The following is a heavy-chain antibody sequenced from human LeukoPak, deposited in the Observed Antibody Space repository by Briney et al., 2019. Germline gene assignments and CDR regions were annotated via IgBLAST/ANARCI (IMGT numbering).Heavy chain of an antibody. D-gene: IGHD6-19*01. J-gene: IGHJ5*02. CDR3: ASLEAGIDP. CDR2: IYYSGST. V-gene: IGHV4-39*01. CDR1: GGSTSSSSYY. Sequence: SETLSLTYTVSGGSTSSSSYYWGWIRQPPGKGLECIGSIYYSGSTYYNPSLKSRVTISVDTSKNQFSLKLSSVTAADTAVYYCASLEAGIDPWGQGTLVTVSS.